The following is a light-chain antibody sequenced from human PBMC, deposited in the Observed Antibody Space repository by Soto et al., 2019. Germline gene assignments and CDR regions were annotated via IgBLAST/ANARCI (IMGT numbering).Light chain of an antibody. CDR3: QQRYRPPQT. CDR2: TTS. Sequence: DIQMTQSPSSLSASVGDRVTITCRASQSITSYLNWYQQKPGKAPKLLIYTTSNVQSGVPSRFSGSGSGTAFALPISSLQAEDFASYYGQQRYRPPQTFGQGTKVEIK. CDR1: QSITSY. J-gene: IGKJ1*01. V-gene: IGKV1-39*01.